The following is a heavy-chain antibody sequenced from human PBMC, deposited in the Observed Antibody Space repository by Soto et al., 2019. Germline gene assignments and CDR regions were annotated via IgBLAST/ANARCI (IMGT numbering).Heavy chain of an antibody. Sequence: SETLSLTCAVYGGSFSGYYWSWIRQPPGKGLEWIGEINHSGSTNYNPSLKSRVTISVDTSKNQFSLKLSSVTAADTAVYYCASSFTVPAAIGYWGQGTLVTVS. V-gene: IGHV4-34*01. CDR1: GGSFSGYY. J-gene: IGHJ4*02. CDR2: INHSGST. CDR3: ASSFTVPAAIGY. D-gene: IGHD2-2*02.